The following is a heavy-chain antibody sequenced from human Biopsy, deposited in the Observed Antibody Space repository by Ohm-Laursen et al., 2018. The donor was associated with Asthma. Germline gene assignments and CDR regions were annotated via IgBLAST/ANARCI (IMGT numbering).Heavy chain of an antibody. D-gene: IGHD1-7*01. Sequence: ASVKVSCNASGYTFIGCHIHWMRQAPGQGLEWMGRINPNSGGTNYAQKFQGRVTMTRDTSISTAYMEVSRLRSDDTAVYFCARDSLGISGTIYWYDWWGQGTLVTVSS. CDR1: GYTFIGCH. V-gene: IGHV1-2*06. J-gene: IGHJ4*02. CDR2: INPNSGGT. CDR3: ARDSLGISGTIYWYDW.